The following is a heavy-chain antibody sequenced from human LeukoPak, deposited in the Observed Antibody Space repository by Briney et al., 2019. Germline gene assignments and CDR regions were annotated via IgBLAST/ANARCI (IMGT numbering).Heavy chain of an antibody. CDR1: GFSFSSYA. V-gene: IGHV3-23*01. J-gene: IGHJ5*02. Sequence: GGSLRLSCAASGFSFSSYAMSWVRQAPGKGLEWVSAISGSGGSTYYADSVKGRFTISRDNSKNTLYLQMNSLRAEDTAVYYCAKVGTLGYCSTWGQGTLVTVSS. D-gene: IGHD2-15*01. CDR3: AKVGTLGYCST. CDR2: ISGSGGST.